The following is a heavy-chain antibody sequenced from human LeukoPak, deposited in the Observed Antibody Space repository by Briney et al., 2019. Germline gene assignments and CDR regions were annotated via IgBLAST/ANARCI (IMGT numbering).Heavy chain of an antibody. CDR2: ISYDGSNK. J-gene: IGHJ4*02. CDR1: GFTFSSYA. Sequence: GRSLRLSCAASGFTFSSYAIHWVRQAPGKGLEWVAVISYDGSNKYYADSVKGRFTISRDNSKNTLYLQMNSLRAEDTAVYYCARGYSYGHDYWGQGTLVTVSS. CDR3: ARGYSYGHDY. D-gene: IGHD5-18*01. V-gene: IGHV3-30*04.